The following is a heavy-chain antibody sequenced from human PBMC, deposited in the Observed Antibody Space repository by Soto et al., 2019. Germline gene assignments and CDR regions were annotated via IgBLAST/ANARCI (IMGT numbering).Heavy chain of an antibody. CDR1: GFTFDDYA. Sequence: EVHLVESGGGVAQPGGSLRLSCATSGFTFDDYAMHWVRQAPGKGLEWVSGISWNSDNTGYADSVKGRFTISRDNAKTSLFLQMNSLRSEDTAFYFCARTTWGYGEPLDSWGQGTLVTVSS. CDR3: ARTTWGYGEPLDS. J-gene: IGHJ4*02. V-gene: IGHV3-9*01. D-gene: IGHD4-17*01. CDR2: ISWNSDNT.